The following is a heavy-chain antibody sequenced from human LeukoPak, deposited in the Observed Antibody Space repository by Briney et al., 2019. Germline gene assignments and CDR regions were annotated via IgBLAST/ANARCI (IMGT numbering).Heavy chain of an antibody. V-gene: IGHV3-66*04. CDR1: GFSVSSNY. CDR3: ARQYSSGWYPDYYYMDV. D-gene: IGHD6-19*01. CDR2: IYSGGST. J-gene: IGHJ6*03. Sequence: RGSLRLSCAASGFSVSSNYMSWVRQAPGKGLEWVSFIYSGGSTYYADSVKGRFTISRDNSKNTVFLQMNSLRAEDTAVYYCARQYSSGWYPDYYYMDVWGKGTTVTISS.